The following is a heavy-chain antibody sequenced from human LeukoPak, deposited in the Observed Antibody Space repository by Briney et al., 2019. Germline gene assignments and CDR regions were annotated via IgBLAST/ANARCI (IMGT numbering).Heavy chain of an antibody. CDR3: ARDLGYSNYHWFDP. CDR1: GGSISSSSYY. J-gene: IGHJ5*02. D-gene: IGHD4-11*01. CDR2: IYYSGST. Sequence: SETLSLTCTVSGGSISSSSYYWGWIRQPPGKGLEWIGSIYYSGSTYYNPSLKSRVTISVDTSKNQFSLKLSSVTAADTAVYYCARDLGYSNYHWFDPWGQGTLVTVSS. V-gene: IGHV4-39*07.